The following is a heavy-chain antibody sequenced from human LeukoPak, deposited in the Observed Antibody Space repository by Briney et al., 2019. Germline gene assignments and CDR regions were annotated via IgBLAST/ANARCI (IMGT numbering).Heavy chain of an antibody. V-gene: IGHV1-46*01. CDR3: ARGETIHNWFDL. Sequence: GASAKASCKASGYTITSYYMHWVRQPPGQGLEWMGIINPGGGSTSYAQKFQGKVTITRDKSTSTVYMELSSLRSEDTAVYYCARGETIHNWFDLWGQGTLVTVSS. CDR1: GYTITSYY. D-gene: IGHD3-9*01. CDR2: INPGGGST. J-gene: IGHJ5*02.